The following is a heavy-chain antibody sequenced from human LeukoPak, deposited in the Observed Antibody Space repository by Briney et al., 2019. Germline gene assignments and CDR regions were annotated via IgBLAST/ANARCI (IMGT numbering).Heavy chain of an antibody. V-gene: IGHV4-59*01. J-gene: IGHJ3*02. D-gene: IGHD6-19*01. CDR3: ARENSSGWYYRDAFDI. Sequence: SETLSLTCTVSGGSISSYYWSWIRQPPGKGLEWIGYIYYSGSTNYNPSLKSRVTISVDTSKNQFSLKLSSVTAADTAVYYCARENSSGWYYRDAFDIWGQGTMVTVSS. CDR2: IYYSGST. CDR1: GGSISSYY.